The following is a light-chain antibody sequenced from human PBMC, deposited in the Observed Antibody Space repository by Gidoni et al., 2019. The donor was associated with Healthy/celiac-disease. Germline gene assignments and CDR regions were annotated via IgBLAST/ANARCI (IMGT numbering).Light chain of an antibody. Sequence: QSVLTQPPSVSGPPGQSVTLPCTGSSSNIGAGYDVHWYQHLPGTAPKPLIYGNTNRPSEVPDRFSGSKSGTSASLAITGLQAEDEADYYCQSYDSSLSGFVFGTGTKVTVL. V-gene: IGLV1-40*01. CDR1: SSNIGAGYD. CDR3: QSYDSSLSGFV. J-gene: IGLJ1*01. CDR2: GNT.